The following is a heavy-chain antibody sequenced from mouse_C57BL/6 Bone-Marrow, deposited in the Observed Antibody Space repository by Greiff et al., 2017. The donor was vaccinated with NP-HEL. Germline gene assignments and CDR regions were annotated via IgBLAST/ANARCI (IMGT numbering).Heavy chain of an antibody. CDR2: INPYNGGT. J-gene: IGHJ3*01. Sequence: VQLQQSGPVLVKPGASVKMSCKASGYTFTDYYMNWVKQSHGKSLEWIGVINPYNGGTSYNQKFKGKATLTVDKSSSTAYMELNSLTSEDSAVYYCAREGYYGPWFAYWGQGTLVTVSA. CDR1: GYTFTDYY. CDR3: AREGYYGPWFAY. V-gene: IGHV1-19*01. D-gene: IGHD1-1*01.